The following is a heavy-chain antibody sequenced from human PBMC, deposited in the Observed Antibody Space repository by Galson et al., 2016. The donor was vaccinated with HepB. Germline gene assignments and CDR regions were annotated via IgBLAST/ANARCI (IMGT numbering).Heavy chain of an antibody. CDR3: VRLFPYTGIYARFDP. CDR2: INSDGSST. Sequence: SLRLSCAASGFTFSNSWMHWVRQAPGKGLVWVSRINSDGSSTSYADSVKGRFTVSRDNAKNTLYLQMHSLRAEDTAVYYCVRLFPYTGIYARFDPWGQGTLVTVSS. CDR1: GFTFSNSW. D-gene: IGHD1-26*01. J-gene: IGHJ5*02. V-gene: IGHV3-74*01.